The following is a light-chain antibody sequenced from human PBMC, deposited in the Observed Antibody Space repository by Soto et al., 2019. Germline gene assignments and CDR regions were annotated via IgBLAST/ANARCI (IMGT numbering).Light chain of an antibody. J-gene: IGKJ1*01. CDR2: DAS. CDR3: QQYNTYSWT. V-gene: IGKV1-5*01. CDR1: QSIGSW. Sequence: DIQMTQSPSTLSASVGDRVTITCGASQSIGSWLAWYQQISGRAPNLLIYDASSLQSGVPSRFSGSGSGTEFTLTISSLQPDDFATYYCQQYNTYSWTFGQGTKV.